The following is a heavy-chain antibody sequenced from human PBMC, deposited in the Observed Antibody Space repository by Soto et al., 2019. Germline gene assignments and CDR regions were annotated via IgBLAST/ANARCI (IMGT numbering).Heavy chain of an antibody. CDR2: IKRDGSDT. CDR3: ARDDGTGTYYTPS. V-gene: IGHV3-74*01. J-gene: IGHJ5*02. D-gene: IGHD3-10*01. Sequence: EEQLVESGGGLVQPGGSLRLSCAASGLTFSSYWMHWVRQAPGKGLVWVSRIKRDGSDTSYAGYVKGRFTISRDNAKSILYLQMNSLRAEDTAVYYCARDDGTGTYYTPSWGQGTLVTVSS. CDR1: GLTFSSYW.